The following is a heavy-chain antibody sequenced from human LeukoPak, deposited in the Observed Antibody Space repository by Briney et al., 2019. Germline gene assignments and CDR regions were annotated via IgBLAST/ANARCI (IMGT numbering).Heavy chain of an antibody. CDR3: GIRDTSDYYVF. Sequence: GGSLRLSCTGSGFTFRTYAFSWVRQAPGKGLEWVAATGSNGVTYYADSVKGRFTISRDNSKNALYLQMNGLRADDTAVYYCGIRDTSDYYVFWGQGTLVTVSS. V-gene: IGHV3-23*01. D-gene: IGHD3-22*01. J-gene: IGHJ4*02. CDR1: GFTFRTYA. CDR2: TGSNGVT.